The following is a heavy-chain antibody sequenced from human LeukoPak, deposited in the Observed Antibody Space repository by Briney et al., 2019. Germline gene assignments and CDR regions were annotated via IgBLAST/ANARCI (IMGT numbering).Heavy chain of an antibody. CDR3: ATDSPTMPGGY. V-gene: IGHV1-69-2*01. D-gene: IGHD1-26*01. CDR2: VDPEDGET. Sequence: ATVKISCKASGYTFTDYYMHWVQQAPGKGLEWMGRVDPEDGETIYAEKFQGRVTITADTSTDTAYMELSSLRSEDTAVYYCATDSPTMPGGYWGQGTLVTVSP. J-gene: IGHJ4*02. CDR1: GYTFTDYY.